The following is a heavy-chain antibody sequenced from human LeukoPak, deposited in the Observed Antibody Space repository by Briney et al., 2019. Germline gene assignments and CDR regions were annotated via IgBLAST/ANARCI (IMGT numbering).Heavy chain of an antibody. CDR1: GFTFNDYA. CDR3: ARDFPGIGVTGTRPLDY. CDR2: ISWNSGSI. V-gene: IGHV3-9*01. D-gene: IGHD6-19*01. Sequence: GRSLRLSCAASGFTFNDYAMHWVRQAPGKGLEWVSGISWNSGSIGYADSVKGRFTISRDNARNSLHLQMNSLRAEDTGLYYCARDFPGIGVTGTRPLDYWGQGTLVTVSS. J-gene: IGHJ4*02.